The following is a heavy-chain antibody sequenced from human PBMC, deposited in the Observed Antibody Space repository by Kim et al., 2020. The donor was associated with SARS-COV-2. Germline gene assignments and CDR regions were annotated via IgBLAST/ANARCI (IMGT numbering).Heavy chain of an antibody. D-gene: IGHD5-12*01. V-gene: IGHV3-21*01. Sequence: GGSLRLSCAASGFTFSSYSMNWVRQAPGKGLEWVSSISSSSSYIYYADSVKGRFTISRDNAKNSLYLQMNSLRAEDTAVYYCASPRFYSGYDFDYWGQGNLVTVSS. J-gene: IGHJ4*02. CDR1: GFTFSSYS. CDR2: ISSSSSYI. CDR3: ASPRFYSGYDFDY.